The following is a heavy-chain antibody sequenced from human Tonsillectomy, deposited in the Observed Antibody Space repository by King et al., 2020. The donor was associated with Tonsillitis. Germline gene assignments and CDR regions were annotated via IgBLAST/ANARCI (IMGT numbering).Heavy chain of an antibody. CDR2: IKQDGSEE. J-gene: IGHJ4*02. V-gene: IGHV3-7*01. Sequence: VQLVESGGGLVQPGGSLRLSCAASGFTFSSYWMSWVRQTPGKGLELVANIKQDGSEEYYVESVKGRFTISRDNAKNSLYLQMNSLRAEDTAIYYCARDYYDSSGYSLPANWGQGTLVTVSS. CDR3: ARDYYDSSGYSLPAN. D-gene: IGHD3-22*01. CDR1: GFTFSSYW.